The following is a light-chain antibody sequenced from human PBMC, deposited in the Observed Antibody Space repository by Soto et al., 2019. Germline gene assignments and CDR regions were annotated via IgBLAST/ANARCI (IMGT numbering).Light chain of an antibody. CDR2: AAS. Sequence: DIQMTQSPSSLSVSVGDRVTITCRAIQSITSYLKWYQQKPGKAPKPLVYAASSLRSGVPSRSGGSASWSGFTLTISGLQHEDFANYDCQQSYSYPYSFGQWTKLEIK. CDR1: QSITSY. CDR3: QQSYSYPYS. V-gene: IGKV1-39*01. J-gene: IGKJ2*03.